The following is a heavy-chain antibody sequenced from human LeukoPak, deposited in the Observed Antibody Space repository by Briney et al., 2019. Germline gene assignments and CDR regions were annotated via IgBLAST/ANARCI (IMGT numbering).Heavy chain of an antibody. D-gene: IGHD2-2*01. CDR3: ARGGRVVIPAARRNYFDY. CDR1: GGSFSGFY. V-gene: IGHV4-34*01. CDR2: INHSGGT. J-gene: IGHJ4*02. Sequence: SETLSLTCAVYGGSFSGFYWSWIRQPPGKGLEWTGEINHSGGTNYNPSLKSRVTISVDTSKNQFSLKLSSVTAADTAVYYCARGGRVVIPAARRNYFDYWGQGTLVTVSS.